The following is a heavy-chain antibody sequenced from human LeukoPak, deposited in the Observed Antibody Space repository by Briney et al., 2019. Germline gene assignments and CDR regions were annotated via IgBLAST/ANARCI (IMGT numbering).Heavy chain of an antibody. D-gene: IGHD5-24*01. CDR3: ARGGQRWLQLGRFDP. CDR2: INHSGST. V-gene: IGHV4-34*01. J-gene: IGHJ5*02. CDR1: GGSFSGYY. Sequence: SETLSLTCAVYGGSFSGYYWSWIRQPPEKELEWIGEINHSGSTNYNPSLKSRVTISVDTSKNQFSLKLSSVTAADTAVYYCARGGQRWLQLGRFDPWGQGTLVTVSS.